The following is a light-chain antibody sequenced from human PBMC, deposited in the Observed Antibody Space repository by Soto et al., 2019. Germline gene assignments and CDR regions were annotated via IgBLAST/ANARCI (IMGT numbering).Light chain of an antibody. J-gene: IGLJ2*01. CDR1: SSDVGSYNL. V-gene: IGLV2-23*01. CDR2: EGS. CDR3: CSYAGSSLVV. Sequence: QSALTQPASVSGPPGQSITISCTGTSSDVGSYNLVSWYQQHPGKAPKLMIYEGSKRPSGVSNRFSGSKSGNTASLTISGLQAEDEADYYCCSYAGSSLVVFGGGTKLTVL.